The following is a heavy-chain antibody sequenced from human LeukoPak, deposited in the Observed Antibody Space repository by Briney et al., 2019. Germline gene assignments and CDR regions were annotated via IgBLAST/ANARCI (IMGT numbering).Heavy chain of an antibody. D-gene: IGHD6-13*01. V-gene: IGHV4-38-2*02. CDR1: GYSVSSGYY. Sequence: SETLSLTCTVSGYSVSSGYYWGWIRQPPGKGLEWIGSISHSGSTYYNPSLKSRVTISVDTSKNQFSLKLSSVTAADTAVYYCAKGETYSSSWYFDYWGQGTLVTVSS. CDR2: ISHSGST. CDR3: AKGETYSSSWYFDY. J-gene: IGHJ4*02.